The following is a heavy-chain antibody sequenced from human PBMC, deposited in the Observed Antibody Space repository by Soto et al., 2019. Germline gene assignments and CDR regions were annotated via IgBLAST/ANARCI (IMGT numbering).Heavy chain of an antibody. D-gene: IGHD2-15*01. CDR2: IIPILGVA. V-gene: IGHV1-69*04. J-gene: IGHJ6*03. CDR3: ARVADIGRVTKGYYYYIEV. CDR1: GDTFSNHP. Sequence: QVQLVQSGAEVKKPGSSVKVSCKASGDTFSNHPITWVRQPPAPGLEWMGRIIPILGVANYAQKFQGRVTITVDKSTSTAYMELSSLGSADTAVYYCARVADIGRVTKGYYYYIEVWGKGATVTVSS.